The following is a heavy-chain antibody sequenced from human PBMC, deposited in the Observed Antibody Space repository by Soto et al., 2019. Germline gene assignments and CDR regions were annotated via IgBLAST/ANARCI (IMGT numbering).Heavy chain of an antibody. CDR3: ARYIPGVRYYGMDV. CDR2: ISDSGTLT. V-gene: IGHV3-23*01. CDR1: GFTFSSYA. Sequence: EVQLLESGGGLVQPGGSLRLSCAASGFTFSSYAMKWVRQAPGKGLEWVSLISDSGTLTYYADSVKGRFTISRDNSVNTLFLQMYSLRAEDTAVYYCARYIPGVRYYGMDVWGQGTTVTVSS. D-gene: IGHD2-2*01. J-gene: IGHJ6*02.